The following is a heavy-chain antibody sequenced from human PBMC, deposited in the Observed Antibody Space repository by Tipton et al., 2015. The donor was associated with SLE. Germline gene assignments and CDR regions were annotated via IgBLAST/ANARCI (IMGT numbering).Heavy chain of an antibody. CDR3: AMSSSWYTAFDI. J-gene: IGHJ3*02. V-gene: IGHV4-61*02. CDR2: IYTSGST. CDR1: GGSISSGSYY. Sequence: TLSLTCTVSGGSISSGSYYWSWIRQPAGKGLEWIGRIYTSGSTNYNPSLKSRVTISVDTSKNQFSLKLSSVTAADTAVYYCAMSSSWYTAFDIWGQGTMVTVSS. D-gene: IGHD6-13*01.